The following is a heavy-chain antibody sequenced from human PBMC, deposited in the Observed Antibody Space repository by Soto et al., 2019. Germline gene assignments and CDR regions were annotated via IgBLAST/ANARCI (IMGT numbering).Heavy chain of an antibody. J-gene: IGHJ6*02. D-gene: IGHD6-13*01. CDR2: IIPIFGTA. V-gene: IGHV1-69*13. CDR3: ARYRPLAAPWYYYGMDV. Sequence: AASVKVSCKASGGTFSSYAISWVRQAPGQGLEWMGGIIPIFGTANYAQKFQGRVTITADESTSTAYMELSSLRSEDTAVYYCARYRPLAAPWYYYGMDVWGQGTTVTVSS. CDR1: GGTFSSYA.